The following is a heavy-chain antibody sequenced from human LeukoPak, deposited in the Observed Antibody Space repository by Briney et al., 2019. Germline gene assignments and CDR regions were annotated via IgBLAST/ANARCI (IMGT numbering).Heavy chain of an antibody. V-gene: IGHV3-48*01. D-gene: IGHD2-21*01. CDR3: ARVCGGDCYYYYYYYMDV. CDR2: ISSSSSTI. J-gene: IGHJ6*03. CDR1: GFTFSSYS. Sequence: GGSLRLSCAASGFTFSSYSMNWVRQAPGKGLEWVSYISSSSSTIYYADSVKGRFTISRDNAKNSLYLQMNSLRAEDTAVYYCARVCGGDCYYYYYYYMDVWGKGTTVTVSS.